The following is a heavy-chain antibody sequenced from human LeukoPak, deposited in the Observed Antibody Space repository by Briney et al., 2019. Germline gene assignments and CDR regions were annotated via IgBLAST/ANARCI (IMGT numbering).Heavy chain of an antibody. D-gene: IGHD1-26*01. Sequence: GGSLRLSCAASGFNFITAAMTWVRQAPGKGLEWVSLISASGGNTHYADSVKGRFIISRDNSKNTLSLQMNSLRAEDTAVYYCAKDVRVGGGGMDVWGQGTPVTVSS. V-gene: IGHV3-23*01. CDR2: ISASGGNT. CDR1: GFNFITAA. J-gene: IGHJ6*02. CDR3: AKDVRVGGGGMDV.